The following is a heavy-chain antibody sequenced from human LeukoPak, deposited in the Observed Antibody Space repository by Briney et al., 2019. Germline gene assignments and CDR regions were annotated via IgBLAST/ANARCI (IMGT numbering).Heavy chain of an antibody. CDR2: IYYSGGT. CDR1: GDSISNSSYH. Sequence: SETLSLTCTVSGDSISNSSYHWGWIRQPPGKGLEWIGSIYYSGGTFYNPSLKSRVAISVDTSKNQFSLKLSSVTAADTAVYYCARHRDIIRRGVIMTGNWFDPWGEGTLVTVSS. J-gene: IGHJ5*02. V-gene: IGHV4-39*01. D-gene: IGHD3-10*01. CDR3: ARHRDIIRRGVIMTGNWFDP.